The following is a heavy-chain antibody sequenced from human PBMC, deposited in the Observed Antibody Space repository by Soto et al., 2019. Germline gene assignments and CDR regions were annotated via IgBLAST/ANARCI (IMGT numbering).Heavy chain of an antibody. V-gene: IGHV4-39*01. CDR3: ARRERAAGTDWWFDP. CDR1: GGSISSSSFH. J-gene: IGHJ5*02. Sequence: SETLSLTCTVSGGSISSSSFHWGWIRQPPGKGMEWIGSIYSSGSTYYSPSLKSRVTISVDTSKNQFSLKLSSVTAADTALYYCARRERAAGTDWWFDPWGQGTLVTVSS. D-gene: IGHD6-13*01. CDR2: IYSSGST.